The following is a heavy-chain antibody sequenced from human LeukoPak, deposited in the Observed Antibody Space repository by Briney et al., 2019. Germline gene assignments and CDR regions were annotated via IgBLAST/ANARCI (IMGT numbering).Heavy chain of an antibody. Sequence: GGSLRLSCAASGITVSSNYMSWVRQAPGKGLEWVSVIYSGGSTYYADSVKGRFTISRNNSKNTLYLQMNSLRAEDTAVYYCARDPSKPAAEGGGYWGQGTLVTVSS. CDR1: GITVSSNY. CDR3: ARDPSKPAAEGGGY. V-gene: IGHV3-66*01. CDR2: IYSGGST. D-gene: IGHD2-2*01. J-gene: IGHJ4*02.